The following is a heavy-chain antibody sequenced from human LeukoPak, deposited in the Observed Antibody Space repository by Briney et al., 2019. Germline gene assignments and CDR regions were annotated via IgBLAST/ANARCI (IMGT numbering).Heavy chain of an antibody. CDR1: GFTFSRFE. CDR3: ARGGNIGYDYNAFDV. Sequence: GGSLRLSCAASGFTFSRFEMNWVRQAPGKGLEWVSYITRSCTTIYYADSVKGRFTISRDDAKNSLSLQMNSLRAEDTAVYYCARGGNIGYDYNAFDVWGQGTMVTVSS. CDR2: ITRSCTTI. J-gene: IGHJ3*01. D-gene: IGHD3-22*01. V-gene: IGHV3-48*03.